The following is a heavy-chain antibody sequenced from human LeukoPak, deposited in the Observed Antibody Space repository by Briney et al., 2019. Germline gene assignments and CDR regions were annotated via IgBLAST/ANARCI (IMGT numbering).Heavy chain of an antibody. CDR3: AKGIVGATRGADY. CDR1: GFTFSSYG. V-gene: IGHV3-30*18. D-gene: IGHD1-26*01. CDR2: ISYDGSNK. Sequence: GGSLRLSCAASGFTFSSYGMHWVRQAPGKGLEWVAVISYDGSNKYYADSVKGRFTISRDNSKNTLYLQMNSLRAEDTAVYYCAKGIVGATRGADYWGQGTLVTVSS. J-gene: IGHJ4*02.